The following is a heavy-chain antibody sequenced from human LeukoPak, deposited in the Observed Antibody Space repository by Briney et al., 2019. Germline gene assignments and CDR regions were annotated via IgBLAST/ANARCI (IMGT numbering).Heavy chain of an antibody. Sequence: SETLSLTCTVSGGSFSRYYWSWVRQPAGKGLEWIGRIYISGSTSYNASLTSRGTMSVDTSKNQFSLRLSSVTAADTAVYYCATANRYSLYMYVWAKGPRSPPP. D-gene: IGHD1-14*01. V-gene: IGHV4-4*07. J-gene: IGHJ6*03. CDR1: GGSFSRYY. CDR2: IYISGST. CDR3: ATANRYSLYMYV.